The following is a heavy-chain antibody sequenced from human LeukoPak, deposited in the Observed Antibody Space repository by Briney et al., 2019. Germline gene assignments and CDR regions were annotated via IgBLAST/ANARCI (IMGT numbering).Heavy chain of an antibody. Sequence: ASVKVSCKASGYTFASYGITWVRQAPGQGLEWMGWISAYNGNTNYAQKLQGRVAMTTDTSTSTAYMELRSLRSDDTAVYYCARDLRVAIDYWGQGTLVTVSS. V-gene: IGHV1-18*01. D-gene: IGHD2-15*01. CDR2: ISAYNGNT. CDR1: GYTFASYG. CDR3: ARDLRVAIDY. J-gene: IGHJ4*02.